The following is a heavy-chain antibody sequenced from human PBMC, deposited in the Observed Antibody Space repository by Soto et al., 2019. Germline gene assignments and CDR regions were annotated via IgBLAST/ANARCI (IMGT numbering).Heavy chain of an antibody. Sequence: GGSLRLSCAASGFTFSSYAMHWVRQAPGKGLEWVAVISYDGSNKYYADSVKGRFTISRDNSKNTLYLQMNSLRAEDTAVYYCATLLNTGMVAIYDYWGQGTLVTVSS. CDR3: ATLLNTGMVAIYDY. J-gene: IGHJ4*02. V-gene: IGHV3-30-3*01. CDR1: GFTFSSYA. CDR2: ISYDGSNK. D-gene: IGHD5-12*01.